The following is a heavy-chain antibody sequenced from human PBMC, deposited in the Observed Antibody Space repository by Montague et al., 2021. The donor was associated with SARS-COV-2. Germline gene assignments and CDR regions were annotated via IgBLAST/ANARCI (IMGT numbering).Heavy chain of an antibody. Sequence: SLRLSCAASGFTFSSYAMNWVRQAPGKGLEWVSVIYSGGSSTYYXDSVKGRFTISRDNSKNTLYLQMNSLRAEDTAVYYCAKDVAIKYGFWSGYRYDAFDIWGQGTMVTVSS. CDR1: GFTFSSYA. CDR3: AKDVAIKYGFWSGYRYDAFDI. V-gene: IGHV3-23*03. J-gene: IGHJ3*02. D-gene: IGHD3-3*01. CDR2: IYSGGSST.